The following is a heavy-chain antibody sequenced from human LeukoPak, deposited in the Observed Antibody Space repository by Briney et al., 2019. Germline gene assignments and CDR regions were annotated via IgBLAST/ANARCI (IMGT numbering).Heavy chain of an antibody. D-gene: IGHD6-13*01. CDR1: GFTFTTYW. V-gene: IGHV5-51*01. CDR3: ARSGRSAAGRDTFDI. J-gene: IGHJ3*02. CDR2: IYPGDSDT. Sequence: GESLKISCKGSGFTFTTYWIGWVRQMPGKGLEWMGIIYPGDSDTRYSPSFQGQVTISADKSIRTAYLQWSSLKASDTAIYYCARSGRSAAGRDTFDIWGQGTVVIVSS.